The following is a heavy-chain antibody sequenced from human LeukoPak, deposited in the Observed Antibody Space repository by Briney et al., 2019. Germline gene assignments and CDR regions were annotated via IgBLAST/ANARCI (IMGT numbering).Heavy chain of an antibody. CDR3: ARGPTRAIGFDI. CDR2: IYSSGST. V-gene: IGHV4-61*02. J-gene: IGHJ3*02. CDR1: GGSISSGSYY. Sequence: PSQTLSLTCTVSGGSISSGSYYWRWLRQPAGKGLEWIGRIYSSGSTNYTPSLKSRVALSVDTSKNQFSLKLGSVTAADTAVYYCARGPTRAIGFDIWGQGTTVTVS.